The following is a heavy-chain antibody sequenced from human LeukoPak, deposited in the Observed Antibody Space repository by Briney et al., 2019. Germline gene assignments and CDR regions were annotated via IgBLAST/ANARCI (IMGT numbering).Heavy chain of an antibody. Sequence: SVKVSCKASGGTLISYAISWVRQAPGQGLEWRGGIIPIFGTANYAQKFQGRVTITADESTSTAYMELSSLRSEDTAVYYCARDNGGSWVVDAFDIWGQGTMVTVS. V-gene: IGHV1-69*13. D-gene: IGHD2-15*01. CDR2: IIPIFGTA. CDR1: GGTLISYA. J-gene: IGHJ3*02. CDR3: ARDNGGSWVVDAFDI.